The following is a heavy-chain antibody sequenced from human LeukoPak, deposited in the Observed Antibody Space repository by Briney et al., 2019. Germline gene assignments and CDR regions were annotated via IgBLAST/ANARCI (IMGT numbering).Heavy chain of an antibody. D-gene: IGHD2-2*02. Sequence: GGSLRLSCAASGFTFSSYAMHWVRQAPGKGLEWVSSISSSSSYIYYADSVKGRSTISRDNAKNSLYLQMNSLRAEDTAVYYCARGTLGYCSSTSCYTFDPWGQGTLVTVSS. V-gene: IGHV3-21*01. J-gene: IGHJ5*02. CDR2: ISSSSSYI. CDR3: ARGTLGYCSSTSCYTFDP. CDR1: GFTFSSYA.